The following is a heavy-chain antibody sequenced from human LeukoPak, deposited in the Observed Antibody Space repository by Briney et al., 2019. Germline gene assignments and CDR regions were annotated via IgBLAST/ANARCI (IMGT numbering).Heavy chain of an antibody. D-gene: IGHD3-22*01. V-gene: IGHV3-23*01. CDR2: ISGSGGST. J-gene: IGHJ4*02. CDR3: AKGRDYYYDSSVCFDY. CDR1: GFTFSIYA. Sequence: PGGSLRLSCAASGFTFSIYAMSWVRQAPGKGLEWVSAISGSGGSTYYADSVKGRFTISRDNSKNTLYLQMNSLRAEDTAVYYCAKGRDYYYDSSVCFDYWGQGTLVTVSS.